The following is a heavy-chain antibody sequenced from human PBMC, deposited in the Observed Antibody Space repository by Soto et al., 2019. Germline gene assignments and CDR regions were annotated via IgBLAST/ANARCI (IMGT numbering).Heavy chain of an antibody. CDR2: INPSIGST. Sequence: XSVKVSCNASGYTFNTYHMYLVRQAPGQGLEWMGVINPSIGSTNYAQKFQGRVTITADESTSTAYMELSSLRSEDTAVYYCARDQDVSNYHGMDVWGQGTTVTVSS. D-gene: IGHD3-22*01. J-gene: IGHJ6*02. V-gene: IGHV1-46*02. CDR3: ARDQDVSNYHGMDV. CDR1: GYTFNTYH.